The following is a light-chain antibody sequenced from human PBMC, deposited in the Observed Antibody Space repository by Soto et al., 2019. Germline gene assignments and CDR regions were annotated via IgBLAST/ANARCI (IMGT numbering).Light chain of an antibody. V-gene: IGKV3-20*01. J-gene: IGKJ1*01. CDR3: QQYGSSPT. CDR1: QSLSSGY. CDR2: DAS. Sequence: EIVLTQSPGTLSLSPGERVTLSCRASQSLSSGYLAWYQQKFGQDPRLLIYDASRRATGIPERFSGSGSGTDFTLTINRLEPEDFAVYYCQQYGSSPTFGLGTKVDIK.